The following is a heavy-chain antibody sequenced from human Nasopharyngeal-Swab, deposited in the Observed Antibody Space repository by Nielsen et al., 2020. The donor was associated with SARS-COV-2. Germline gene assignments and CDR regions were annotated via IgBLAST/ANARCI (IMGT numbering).Heavy chain of an antibody. J-gene: IGHJ4*02. CDR3: ARGGIPTGDLRTGYYFDY. V-gene: IGHV4-34*01. D-gene: IGHD7-27*01. CDR2: INHSGST. Sequence: SETLSLTCAVYGGSFSGYYWSWIRQPPGKGLEWIGEINHSGSTNYNPSLKSRVTISVDTSKNQFSLKLSSVTAADTAVYYCARGGIPTGDLRTGYYFDYWGQGTLVTVSS. CDR1: GGSFSGYY.